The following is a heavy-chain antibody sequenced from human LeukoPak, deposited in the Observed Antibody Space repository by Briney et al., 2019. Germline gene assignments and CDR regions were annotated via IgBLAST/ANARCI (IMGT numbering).Heavy chain of an antibody. D-gene: IGHD3-22*01. CDR3: ARGSLTMIVVVPYADWFDP. V-gene: IGHV3-23*01. J-gene: IGHJ5*02. CDR2: IGASGASR. CDR1: GFTFSSYA. Sequence: PGGSLRLSCAASGFTFSSYAMTWFRQAPRKGLEWVSGIGASGASRAYADSVKGRFTISRDNAKNSLYLQMNSLRAEDTAVYYCARGSLTMIVVVPYADWFDPWGQGTLVTVSS.